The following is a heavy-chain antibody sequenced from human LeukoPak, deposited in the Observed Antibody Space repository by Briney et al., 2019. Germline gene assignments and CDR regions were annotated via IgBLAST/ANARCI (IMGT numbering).Heavy chain of an antibody. Sequence: SETLSLTCTVSGGSISSSSYYWGWIRQPPGKGLEWIGSIYYSGSTYYNPSLKSRVTISVDTSKNQFSLKLSSVTAADTAVYYCARGAFLEMATIDSYFDYWGQGTLVTVSS. CDR1: GGSISSSSYY. D-gene: IGHD5-24*01. CDR3: ARGAFLEMATIDSYFDY. V-gene: IGHV4-39*07. J-gene: IGHJ4*02. CDR2: IYYSGST.